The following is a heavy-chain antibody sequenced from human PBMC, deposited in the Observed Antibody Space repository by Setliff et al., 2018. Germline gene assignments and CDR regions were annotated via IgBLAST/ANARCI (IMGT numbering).Heavy chain of an antibody. CDR1: GYTFAGYY. J-gene: IGHJ4*02. CDR3: ARQPMDTIMVTFDY. V-gene: IGHV1-2*02. Sequence: AASVQVSCKASGYTFAGYYIHWVRQAPGQGLEWMGWINPNSGGTKYAQKFQGRLTMTRDTSISTAYMELSSLRSDDTAVYYCARQPMDTIMVTFDYWGQGILVTVSS. CDR2: INPNSGGT. D-gene: IGHD5-12*01.